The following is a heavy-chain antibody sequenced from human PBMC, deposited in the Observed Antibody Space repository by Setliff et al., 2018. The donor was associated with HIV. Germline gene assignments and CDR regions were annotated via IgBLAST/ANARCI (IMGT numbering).Heavy chain of an antibody. Sequence: SETLSLTCTVSGGSISSSSYYWGWIRQPPGKGLEWIGSIYYSGSTYYNPSLKSRVTISVDTSNNQVSLKLNSVTAADTAVYYCARAPITIFGVIIIPVYFDYWGQGTLVTVSS. V-gene: IGHV4-39*01. CDR3: ARAPITIFGVIIIPVYFDY. J-gene: IGHJ4*02. CDR2: IYYSGST. D-gene: IGHD3-3*01. CDR1: GGSISSSSYY.